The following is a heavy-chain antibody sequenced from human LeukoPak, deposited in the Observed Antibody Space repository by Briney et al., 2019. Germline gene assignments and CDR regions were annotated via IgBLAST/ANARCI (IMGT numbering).Heavy chain of an antibody. CDR2: ICGLGGST. CDR1: GFTFSAHA. Sequence: PGGSLRLSCAASGFTFSAHAMAWVRQAPGKGLEWVSGICGLGGSTYYAGSVKGRFTISRDNSENTLYLEMNSLRADDPAVYYCARDPGVVAFHYFDFWGQGALVTVSS. J-gene: IGHJ4*02. V-gene: IGHV3-23*01. CDR3: ARDPGVVAFHYFDF. D-gene: IGHD3-3*01.